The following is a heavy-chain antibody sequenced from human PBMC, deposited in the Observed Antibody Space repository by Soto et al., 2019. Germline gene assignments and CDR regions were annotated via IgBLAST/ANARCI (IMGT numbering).Heavy chain of an antibody. CDR3: ARDFRPPYGVRYFLY. D-gene: IGHD4-17*01. J-gene: IGHJ4*02. CDR2: IYSGGST. CDR1: GFTVSSNY. Sequence: EVQLVESGGGLVQPGGSLRLSCAASGFTVSSNYMSWVRQAPGKGLEWVLVIYSGGSTYYADSVNGRFTISRHNSKNTLYLLMNSLRAEDTAVYYCARDFRPPYGVRYFLYWRQGTLFTVSS. V-gene: IGHV3-53*04.